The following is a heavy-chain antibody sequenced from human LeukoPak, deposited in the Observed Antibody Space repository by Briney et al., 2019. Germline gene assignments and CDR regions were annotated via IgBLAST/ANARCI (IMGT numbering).Heavy chain of an antibody. CDR3: AKGAGGFSYYNWFDP. Sequence: SETLSLTCTVSGGSISSSSYYWGWIRQPPGKGLEWIGSIYYSGSTYYNPSLKSRVTISVDTSKNQFSLKLSSVAAADTAVYYCAKGAGGFSYYNWFDPWGQGTLVTVSS. V-gene: IGHV4-39*07. J-gene: IGHJ5*02. CDR1: GGSISSSSYY. CDR2: IYYSGST. D-gene: IGHD5-18*01.